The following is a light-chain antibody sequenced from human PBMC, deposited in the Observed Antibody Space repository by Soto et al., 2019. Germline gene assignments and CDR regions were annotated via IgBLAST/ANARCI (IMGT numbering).Light chain of an antibody. V-gene: IGKV3-15*01. CDR2: RSS. Sequence: EIVMTQSPATLSVSPGGSATLSCRASQHVSSNFAWSRQKPGQAPTLLIYRSSTRATGIPARFSGSGSGTEFTLTISSLQSEDFAVYYCQQYNNWPYTFGQGTKLEIK. CDR3: QQYNNWPYT. CDR1: QHVSSN. J-gene: IGKJ2*01.